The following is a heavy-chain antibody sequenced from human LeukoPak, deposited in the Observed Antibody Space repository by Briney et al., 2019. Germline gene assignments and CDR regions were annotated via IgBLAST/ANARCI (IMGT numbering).Heavy chain of an antibody. D-gene: IGHD4-17*01. J-gene: IGHJ6*03. CDR3: ARGTTVTTNYYYYMDV. CDR1: GSSISSSNW. CDR2: IYYSGSI. V-gene: IGHV4-28*05. Sequence: SDTLSLTCAVSGSSISSSNWWGWIRQPPGKGLEWIGYIYYSGSIYYDPSLKSRVTISVDTSKNQFSLKLSSVTAADTAVYYCARGTTVTTNYYYYMDVWGKGTTVTVSS.